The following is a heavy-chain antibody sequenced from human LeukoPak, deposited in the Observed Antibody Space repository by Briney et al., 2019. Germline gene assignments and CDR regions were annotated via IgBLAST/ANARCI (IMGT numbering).Heavy chain of an antibody. CDR2: IYSGGST. D-gene: IGHD6-13*01. Sequence: GESLRPSCGASEFTVSSNDMHWVRKATGKGLEWVSVIYSGGSTYYADSVKGRFTLSRDNSKNTLYLQMNSLRAEDTAVYYCAGGARRQQPFDSWGQGTLVTVSS. V-gene: IGHV3-66*01. J-gene: IGHJ4*02. CDR3: AGGARRQQPFDS. CDR1: EFTVSSND.